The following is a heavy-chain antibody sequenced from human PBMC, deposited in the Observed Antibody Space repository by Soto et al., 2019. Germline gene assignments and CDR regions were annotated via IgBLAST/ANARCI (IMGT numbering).Heavy chain of an antibody. CDR1: GDSVSSNSAA. CDR2: TYYRSKWYN. V-gene: IGHV6-1*01. J-gene: IGHJ5*02. CDR3: ARGAARSNWFDP. D-gene: IGHD6-6*01. Sequence: SQSLSLTCAISGDSVSSNSAAWNWIRQSPSRGLEWLGRTYYRSKWYNDYAVSVKSRITINPGTSKNQFSLQLNSVTPEDTAVYYCARGAARSNWFDPWGQGALVTVSS.